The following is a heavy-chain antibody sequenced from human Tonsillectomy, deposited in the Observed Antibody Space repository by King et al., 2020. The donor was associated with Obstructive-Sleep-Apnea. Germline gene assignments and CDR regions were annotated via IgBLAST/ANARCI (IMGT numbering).Heavy chain of an antibody. D-gene: IGHD5-24*01. CDR3: ARAQITYFDY. CDR2: IYYSGST. J-gene: IGHJ4*02. CDR1: GGSISSYY. Sequence: PLQESGPGLVKPSETLSLTCTVSGGSISSYYWSWLRQPPGKGLEWIGYIYYSGSTNYNPSLKSRVTISVDTSKNQFSLKLSSVTAADTAVYYCARAQITYFDYWGQGTLVTVSS. V-gene: IGHV4-59*01.